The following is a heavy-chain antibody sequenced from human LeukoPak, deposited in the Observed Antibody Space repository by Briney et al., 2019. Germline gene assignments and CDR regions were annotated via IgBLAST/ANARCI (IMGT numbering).Heavy chain of an antibody. CDR3: AREAFLYDDSLTGYRELYYFDY. CDR2: IKQDGSEK. J-gene: IGHJ4*02. D-gene: IGHD3-9*01. V-gene: IGHV3-7*01. CDR1: GFTFSSYW. Sequence: PGGSLRLSCVASGFTFSSYWMSWVRQAPGKGLEWVANIKQDGSEKYYVDSVKGRFTVSRDNAKNSLYLQMNSLRAEDTAVYYCAREAFLYDDSLTGYRELYYFDYWGQGTLVTVSS.